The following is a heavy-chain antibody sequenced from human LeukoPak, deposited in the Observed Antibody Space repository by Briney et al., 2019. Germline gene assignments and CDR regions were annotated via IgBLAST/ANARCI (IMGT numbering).Heavy chain of an antibody. CDR2: ISHDGSNK. J-gene: IGHJ4*02. Sequence: GRSLRLSCAASGFTFSSYAMHWVRQAPGKGLEWVAVISHDGSNKYYADSVKGRFTISRDNSKNTLYLQMNSLRAEDTAVYYCARDRGGYCSGGSCYLLDYWGQGTLVTVSS. CDR1: GFTFSSYA. CDR3: ARDRGGYCSGGSCYLLDY. V-gene: IGHV3-30-3*01. D-gene: IGHD2-15*01.